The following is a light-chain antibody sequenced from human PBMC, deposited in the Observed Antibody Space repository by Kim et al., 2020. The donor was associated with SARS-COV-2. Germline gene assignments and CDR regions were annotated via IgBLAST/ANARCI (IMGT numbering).Light chain of an antibody. CDR2: RNN. CDR3: SAWDRSLRGWV. Sequence: QTATITCTGNSNNVGNQGAAWLQQHQGHPPKVLFYRNNKRPSGISERLSASRSGNTASLTITGLQPEDEADYYCSAWDRSLRGWVFGGGTQLTVL. J-gene: IGLJ3*02. CDR1: SNNVGNQG. V-gene: IGLV10-54*01.